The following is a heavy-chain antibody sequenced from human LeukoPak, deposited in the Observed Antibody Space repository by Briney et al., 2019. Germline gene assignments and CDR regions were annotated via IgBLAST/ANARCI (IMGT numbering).Heavy chain of an antibody. CDR3: ARTPYGGQHFDY. Sequence: SETLSLTCTVSGGSISSYYWSWIRQPPGKGLEWIGYIHYSGSTNYNPSLKSRVTISVDTSKNQFSLKLSSVTAADTAVYYCARTPYGGQHFDYWGQGTLVTVSS. CDR1: GGSISSYY. V-gene: IGHV4-59*01. J-gene: IGHJ4*02. D-gene: IGHD4-23*01. CDR2: IHYSGST.